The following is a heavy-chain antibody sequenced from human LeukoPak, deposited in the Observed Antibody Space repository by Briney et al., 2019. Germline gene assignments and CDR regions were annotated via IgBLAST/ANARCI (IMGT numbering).Heavy chain of an antibody. CDR2: IIPILGIA. V-gene: IGHV1-69*04. CDR3: AVTYYYDSSGSSVWFDP. CDR1: GYTFSNYV. Sequence: SVKVSCKASGYTFSNYVLTWVRQAPGQGLEWMGRIIPILGIANYAQKFQGRVTITADKSTSTAYMELSSLRSEDTAVYYCAVTYYYDSSGSSVWFDPWGQGTLVTVSS. J-gene: IGHJ5*02. D-gene: IGHD3-22*01.